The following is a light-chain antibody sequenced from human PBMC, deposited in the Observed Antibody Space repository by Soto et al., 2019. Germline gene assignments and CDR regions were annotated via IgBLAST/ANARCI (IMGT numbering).Light chain of an antibody. CDR3: QSHDSSLIGSRA. Sequence: QSVLTQPPSVSGAPGQGVTISCTGTSSNIGAGYDVHWYQQLPGTAPKLLIYDNINRPSGVPDRFSGSKSGTSASLAITGLQPEDEADYYCQSHDSSLIGSRAFGGGTKLTVL. J-gene: IGLJ2*01. CDR1: SSNIGAGYD. V-gene: IGLV1-40*01. CDR2: DNI.